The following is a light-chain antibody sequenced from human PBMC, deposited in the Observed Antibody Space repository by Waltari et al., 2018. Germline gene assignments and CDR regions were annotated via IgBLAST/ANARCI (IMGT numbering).Light chain of an antibody. CDR2: DNT. Sequence: QSVLTQPPSLSGAPGPRVTIPCTWRSANTGAGSGVTRSQHFPGTAPKLLIYDNTNRPSGVPARFSGSKSGTSASLAITGLQAEDEADYYCQSYDSSLRGFYVFGTGTKVTV. CDR1: SANTGAGSG. J-gene: IGLJ1*01. CDR3: QSYDSSLRGFYV. V-gene: IGLV1-40*01.